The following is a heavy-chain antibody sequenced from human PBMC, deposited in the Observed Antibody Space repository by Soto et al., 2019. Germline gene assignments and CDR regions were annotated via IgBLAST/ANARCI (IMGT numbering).Heavy chain of an antibody. J-gene: IGHJ4*02. CDR2: ISYDGSNK. CDR3: ARSPYDRYAGGNYFDY. Sequence: VHLEESGGGVVQPGRSLRLSCAASRFTFIKYAMHWVRQAPGKGLDWVAAISYDGSNKYYADSVKGRFTISRDNSENTLYLQMNSLRTEDTAVYYCARSPYDRYAGGNYFDYWGQGTLVTVSS. D-gene: IGHD2-8*01. CDR1: RFTFIKYA. V-gene: IGHV3-30-3*01.